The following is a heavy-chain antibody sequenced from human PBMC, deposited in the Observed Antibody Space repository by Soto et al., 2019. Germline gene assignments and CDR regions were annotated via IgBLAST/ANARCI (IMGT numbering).Heavy chain of an antibody. V-gene: IGHV4-59*01. CDR3: ARGSGDSXGYYYVPTPYYYYGMDV. Sequence: PSETLSLTCTVSGGSISSYYWSWIRQPPGKGLEWIGYIYYSGSTNYNPSLKSRVTISVDTSKNQFSLKLSSVTAADTAVYYCARGSGDSXGYYYVPTPYYYYGMDVWGQGTTVTVSS. D-gene: IGHD3-22*01. CDR1: GGSISSYY. J-gene: IGHJ6*02. CDR2: IYYSGST.